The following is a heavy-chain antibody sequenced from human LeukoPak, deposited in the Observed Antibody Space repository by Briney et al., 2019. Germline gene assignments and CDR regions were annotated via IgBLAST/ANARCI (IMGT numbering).Heavy chain of an antibody. Sequence: SGTLSLTCAVSGGSISSSNWWSWVRQPPGKGLEWIGEIYHSGSTNYNPSLKNRVTISVDKSKNQFSLKLSSVTAADTAVYYCARRPQVFYDILTGNFDYWGQGTLVTVSS. CDR1: GGSISSSNW. D-gene: IGHD3-9*01. J-gene: IGHJ4*02. V-gene: IGHV4-4*02. CDR3: ARRPQVFYDILTGNFDY. CDR2: IYHSGST.